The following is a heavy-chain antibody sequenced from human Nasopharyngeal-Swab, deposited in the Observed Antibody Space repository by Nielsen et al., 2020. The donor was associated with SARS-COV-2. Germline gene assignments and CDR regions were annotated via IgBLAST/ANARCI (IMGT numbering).Heavy chain of an antibody. Sequence: SLTLSLPRAISGHSLSSNYVGWNWISQSPSRVLEWLRTTYYWSKRYNHYSPSVKSRVTIKPDTSKNQFSLQMDSVTPEDLPVYYCARGFLQTGFDYWGQGTLVTVSS. CDR3: ARGFLQTGFDY. CDR2: TYYWSKRYN. V-gene: IGHV6-1*01. CDR1: GHSLSSNYVG. J-gene: IGHJ4*02. D-gene: IGHD3-9*01.